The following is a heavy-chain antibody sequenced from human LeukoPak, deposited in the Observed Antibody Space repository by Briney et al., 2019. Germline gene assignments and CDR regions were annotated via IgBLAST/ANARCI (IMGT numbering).Heavy chain of an antibody. J-gene: IGHJ4*02. V-gene: IGHV4-39*01. Sequence: SETLSLTCIVSGGSISSSSYYWGWIRQPPGKGLEWIGSIYYSGSTYYNPSLKSRVTISVDTSKNQFSLKLSSVTAADTAVYYCARHRSHYYGSGSYDYWGQGTLVTVSS. CDR2: IYYSGST. CDR1: GGSISSSSYY. CDR3: ARHRSHYYGSGSYDY. D-gene: IGHD3-10*01.